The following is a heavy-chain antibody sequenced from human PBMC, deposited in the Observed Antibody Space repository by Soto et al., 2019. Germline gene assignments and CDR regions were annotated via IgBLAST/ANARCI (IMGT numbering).Heavy chain of an antibody. D-gene: IGHD3-10*01. V-gene: IGHV1-69*01. CDR3: ARIYSCDRRTYSPNWVDN. J-gene: IGHJ5*02. CDR1: RGTLISNA. CDR2: FIPVVRTP. Sequence: QVQLVQSGAAVRKPGSSVKVSCKTSRGTLISNAVSWVRQAPGQGLEWMGGFIPVVRTPYYAQKFQGRVTITADDSTNTAYMELSSLRPDDTAFYFCARIYSCDRRTYSPNWVDNWGQGTLVTVSS.